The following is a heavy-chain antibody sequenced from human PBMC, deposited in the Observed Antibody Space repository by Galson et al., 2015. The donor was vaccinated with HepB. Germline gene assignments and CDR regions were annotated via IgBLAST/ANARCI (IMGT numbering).Heavy chain of an antibody. CDR1: GSMRSHY. CDR2: IYYSGTT. D-gene: IGHD3-22*01. Sequence: GSMRSHYWNWIRQPPGKGLEWIGFIYYSGTTSYNPSLKSRVTVSVDTSRNQFSLKLRSVTAADTAVYFCARANDSSGFDSWGQGTLVTVSS. CDR3: ARANDSSGFDS. V-gene: IGHV4-59*11. J-gene: IGHJ4*02.